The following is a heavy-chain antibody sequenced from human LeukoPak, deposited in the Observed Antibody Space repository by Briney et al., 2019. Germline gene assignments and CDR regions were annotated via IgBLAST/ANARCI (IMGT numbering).Heavy chain of an antibody. CDR2: IIPIFGTA. CDR3: ARTTTDIVATILVESYSYYYGMDV. CDR1: GGTFSSYA. V-gene: IGHV1-69*01. J-gene: IGHJ6*02. Sequence: GSSVKVSCKASGGTFSSYAISWVRQAPGQGLEWMGGIIPIFGTANYAQKFQGRVTITADESTSTAYMELSSLRSEDTAVYYCARTTTDIVATILVESYSYYYGMDVWGQGTTVTVSS. D-gene: IGHD5-12*01.